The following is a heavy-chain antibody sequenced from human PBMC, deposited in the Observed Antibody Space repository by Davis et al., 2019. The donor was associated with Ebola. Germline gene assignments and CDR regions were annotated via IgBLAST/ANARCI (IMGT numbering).Heavy chain of an antibody. CDR2: MNPNSGNT. V-gene: IGHV1-8*01. Sequence: ASVKVSCKASGYTFMNYDIAWVRQATGQGLEWMGWMNPNSGNTGYAQKFQGRVTMTRNTSITTAYMEVSSLTSEDTAVYYCATAFDRRHYGSWFDPWGQGTPVTVSS. D-gene: IGHD4-17*01. CDR1: GYTFMNYD. CDR3: ATAFDRRHYGSWFDP. J-gene: IGHJ5*02.